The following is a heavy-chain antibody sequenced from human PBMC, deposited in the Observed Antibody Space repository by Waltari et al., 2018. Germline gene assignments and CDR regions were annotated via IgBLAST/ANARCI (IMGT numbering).Heavy chain of an antibody. V-gene: IGHV1-18*01. J-gene: IGHJ4*02. D-gene: IGHD3-16*01. CDR1: GYTFTKYG. Sequence: QVQLVQSGGEVKKPGASVKVPCKASGYTFTKYGISWVRQAPGQGPEWMGWISPNNGDPNYVQKFQGRVTMTIDTSTSTAYMELRSLTSDDTAVYYCARDYVTSWYYFDYWGQGTLVTVSS. CDR2: ISPNNGDP. CDR3: ARDYVTSWYYFDY.